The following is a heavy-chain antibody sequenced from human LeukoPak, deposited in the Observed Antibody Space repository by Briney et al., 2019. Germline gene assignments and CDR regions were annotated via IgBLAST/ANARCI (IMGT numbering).Heavy chain of an antibody. CDR2: IYYSGNT. V-gene: IGHV4-59*08. D-gene: IGHD3-10*01. J-gene: IGHJ6*02. CDR1: GGSITSYY. Sequence: SETLSLTCTVSGGSITSYYWTWIRQPPEKGLERIGYIYYSGNTNYNPSLKSRVTISVDASKNQFSLKLSSVTAADTAVYYCARLDSVGSGSYPYYYGMDVWGQGTTVTVSS. CDR3: ARLDSVGSGSYPYYYGMDV.